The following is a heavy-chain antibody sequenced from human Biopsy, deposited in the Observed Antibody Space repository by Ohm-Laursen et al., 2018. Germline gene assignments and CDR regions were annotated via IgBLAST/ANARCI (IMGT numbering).Heavy chain of an antibody. J-gene: IGHJ5*02. V-gene: IGHV4-31*01. D-gene: IGHD3-22*01. CDR2: IFNSANT. Sequence: SQTLSLTCSVSGGSISSGGSYWSWIRQRPGKGLEWIGYIFNSANTYYNPSLKNLITISGDTSKNQFSLKLNSVTAADTAAYYCARGDYLDSNGYFWFDPWGQGTLVTVSS. CDR1: GGSISSGGSY. CDR3: ARGDYLDSNGYFWFDP.